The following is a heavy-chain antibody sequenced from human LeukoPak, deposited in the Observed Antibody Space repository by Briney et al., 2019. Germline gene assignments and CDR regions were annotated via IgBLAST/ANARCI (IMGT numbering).Heavy chain of an antibody. CDR3: ANGAMVRGVDGSLDY. CDR2: IYESGST. J-gene: IGHJ4*02. D-gene: IGHD3-10*01. CDR1: TGSISIYY. Sequence: PSETLSLTCTVSTGSISIYYWSWIRQPPGKGQEWIGYIYESGSTTYNSSLRRRVTFSVDTSNHQLSLKLNCVTAALTTGYYCANGAMVRGVDGSLDYWGQGTLVTVSS. V-gene: IGHV4-59*08.